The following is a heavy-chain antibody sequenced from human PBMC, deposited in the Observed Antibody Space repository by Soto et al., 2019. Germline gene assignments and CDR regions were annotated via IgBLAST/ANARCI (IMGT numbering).Heavy chain of an antibody. V-gene: IGHV2-26*03. CDR1: GFSISNATMG. CDR2: IFSNDEK. Sequence: HVTLKESGPVLVKPTETLTLTCTISGFSISNATMGVRWIRQPPVKALEWLAHIFSNDEKAYSTSLKSRITISKDTSKSQVVLTMTNMDRVDTATYYCARGIVMVTAPTPKYYFDYWGQGTLVTVSS. D-gene: IGHD2-21*02. J-gene: IGHJ4*02. CDR3: ARGIVMVTAPTPKYYFDY.